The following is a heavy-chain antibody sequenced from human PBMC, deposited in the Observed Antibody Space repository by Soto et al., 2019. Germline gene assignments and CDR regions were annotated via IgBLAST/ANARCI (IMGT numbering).Heavy chain of an antibody. J-gene: IGHJ4*02. CDR3: ARERDIAAAYDY. CDR1: GGSISSGGYY. D-gene: IGHD6-13*01. V-gene: IGHV4-31*03. Sequence: SETLSLTCTVSGGSISSGGYYWSWIRQHPGKGLEWIGYIYYSGGTYYNPSLKSRVTISVDTSKNQFSLKLSSVTAADTAVYYCARERDIAAAYDYWGQGTLVTVSS. CDR2: IYYSGGT.